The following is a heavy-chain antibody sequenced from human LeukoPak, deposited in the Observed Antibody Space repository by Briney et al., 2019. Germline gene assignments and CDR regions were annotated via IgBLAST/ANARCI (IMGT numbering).Heavy chain of an antibody. V-gene: IGHV3-21*01. CDR2: IATSSRYT. J-gene: IGHJ4*02. D-gene: IGHD6-19*01. Sequence: GSLRLSCAASGFTFSSYTMNWVRQAPGKGLEWVSLIATSSRYTRYADSVKGRFTISRDDAKNSLSLQMDSLRAEDTAVYYCARDGSAWSRDYWGQGTLVTVSS. CDR3: ARDGSAWSRDY. CDR1: GFTFSSYT.